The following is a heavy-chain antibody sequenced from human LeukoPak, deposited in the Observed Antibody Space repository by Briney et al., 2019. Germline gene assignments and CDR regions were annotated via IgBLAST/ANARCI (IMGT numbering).Heavy chain of an antibody. D-gene: IGHD6-13*01. J-gene: IGHJ4*02. V-gene: IGHV4-39*07. CDR1: GGSINSYY. CDR3: ATRIAAAVLKTYYFDY. Sequence: SETLSLTCAVSGGSINSYYWGWIRQPPGKGLEWIGSIYYSGSTYYNPSLKSRVTISVDTSKNQFSLKLSSVTAADTAVYYCATRIAAAVLKTYYFDYWGQGTLVTVSS. CDR2: IYYSGST.